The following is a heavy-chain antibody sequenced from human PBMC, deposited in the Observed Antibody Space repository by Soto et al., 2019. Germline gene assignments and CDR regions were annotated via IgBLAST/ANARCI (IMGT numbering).Heavy chain of an antibody. J-gene: IGHJ6*02. CDR2: ISYDGSNK. CDR3: AKDRTPPRGDYEGLDYYYGMDV. D-gene: IGHD4-17*01. V-gene: IGHV3-30*18. CDR1: GFTFSSYG. Sequence: QVQLVESGGGVVQPGRSLRLSCAASGFTFSSYGMHWVRQAPGKGLEWVAVISYDGSNKYYADSVKGRFTISRDNSKNTLYLPMNSLRAEDTAVYYCAKDRTPPRGDYEGLDYYYGMDVWGQGTTVTVSS.